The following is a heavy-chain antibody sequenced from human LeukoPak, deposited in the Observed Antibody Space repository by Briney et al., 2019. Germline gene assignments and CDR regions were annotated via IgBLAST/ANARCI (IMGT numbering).Heavy chain of an antibody. V-gene: IGHV4-59*08. J-gene: IGHJ4*02. D-gene: IGHD3-22*01. CDR2: IFYTGRT. Sequence: PSQTLSLTCTVSGASISSYYWSWDRPPPGRVLEWICYIFYTGRTKYGTSLNSRVTISLDTSKDQFSLRLGSVTAADTPVNYCARQPAGYYGKSGYYPYYFDYWGRGTLVTVSS. CDR3: ARQPAGYYGKSGYYPYYFDY. CDR1: GASISSYY.